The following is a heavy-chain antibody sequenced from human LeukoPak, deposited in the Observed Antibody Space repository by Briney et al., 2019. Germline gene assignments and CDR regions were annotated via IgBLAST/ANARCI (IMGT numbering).Heavy chain of an antibody. J-gene: IGHJ4*02. D-gene: IGHD2-2*01. CDR1: GGSISSSSYY. CDR2: IYYSGST. V-gene: IGHV4-39*01. CDR3: ARLHRHCSSTSCSDY. Sequence: SETLSLTCTVSGGSISSSSYYWGWIRQPPGKGLEWIGSIYYSGSTYYNPSLKSRVTISVDTSKNQFSLKLSSVTAADTAVHYCARLHRHCSSTSCSDYWGQGTLVTVSS.